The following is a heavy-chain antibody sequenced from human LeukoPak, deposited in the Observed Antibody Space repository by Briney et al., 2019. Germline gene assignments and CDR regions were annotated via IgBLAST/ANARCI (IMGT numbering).Heavy chain of an antibody. CDR3: ARDQGGGNTYYFDY. CDR2: IWYDGSNK. CDR1: GFTFSSYG. D-gene: IGHD4-23*01. Sequence: GGSLRLSCAASGFTFSSYGMHWVRQAPGKGLEWVVDIWYDGSNKYYADSVKGRFTISRDNSKNTLYLQMNSLRAEDTAVYYCARDQGGGNTYYFDYWGQGTLVTVSS. J-gene: IGHJ4*02. V-gene: IGHV3-33*01.